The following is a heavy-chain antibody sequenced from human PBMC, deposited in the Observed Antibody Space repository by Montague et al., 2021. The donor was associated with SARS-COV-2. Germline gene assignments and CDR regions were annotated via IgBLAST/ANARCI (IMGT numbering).Heavy chain of an antibody. V-gene: IGHV4-39*01. J-gene: IGHJ4*02. Sequence: SETLSLTCTVSGGSISSSSYYWGWIRQPPGKGLEWIGSIYYSGSTYYNASLKSRVTISVDTSKNPFSLKLTSVTDADTAVYYCARHGGHSYAHFAYWGQGTLVIVSS. CDR2: IYYSGST. CDR3: ARHGGHSYAHFAY. D-gene: IGHD5-18*01. CDR1: GGSISSSSYY.